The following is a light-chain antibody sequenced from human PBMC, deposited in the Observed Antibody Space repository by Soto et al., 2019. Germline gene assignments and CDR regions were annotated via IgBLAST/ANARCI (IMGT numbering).Light chain of an antibody. CDR1: QSVSSN. V-gene: IGKV3-20*01. CDR3: QQYASSPYT. J-gene: IGKJ2*01. CDR2: GAS. Sequence: EIVMTQSPATLSVSPGERATLSCRASQSVSSNLAWYQQKPGQAPRLLIYGASSRATGIPDRFSGSGSGTDFTLTISRLEPEDFAVYYCQQYASSPYTFGQGTKVDI.